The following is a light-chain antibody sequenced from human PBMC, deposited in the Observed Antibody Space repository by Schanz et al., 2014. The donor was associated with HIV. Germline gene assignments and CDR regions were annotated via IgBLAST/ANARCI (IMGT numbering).Light chain of an antibody. J-gene: IGLJ2*01. CDR1: SDHSTYA. CDR3: QTWDTGIVV. V-gene: IGLV4-69*01. Sequence: QLVLTQSPSASASLGASVTLTCTLSSDHSTYAIAWHQQQPEKGPRFLIKLNNDGSHTKGDGIPDRFSGSSSGAERYLTISSLQSDDEADYYCQTWDTGIVVFGGGTKLTVL. CDR2: LNNDGSH.